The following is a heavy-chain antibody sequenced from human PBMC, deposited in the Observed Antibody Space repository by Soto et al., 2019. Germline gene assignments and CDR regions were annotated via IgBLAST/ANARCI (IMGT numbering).Heavy chain of an antibody. CDR2: IIPIFGTA. Sequence: SVKVSCKASGGTFSSYAISWVRQAPGQGLEWMGGIIPIFGTANYAQRFQGRVTITADESTSTAYMELSSLRSEDTAVYYCAREKKPKHYYYYGMDVWGQGTTVTVSS. V-gene: IGHV1-69*13. CDR1: GGTFSSYA. CDR3: AREKKPKHYYYYGMDV. J-gene: IGHJ6*02.